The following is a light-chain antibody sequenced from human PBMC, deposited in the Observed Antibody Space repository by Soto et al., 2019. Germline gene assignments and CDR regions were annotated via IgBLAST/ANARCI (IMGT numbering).Light chain of an antibody. CDR3: QQYNNWPFS. CDR2: DVS. J-gene: IGKJ5*01. CDR1: QGVTTN. V-gene: IGKV3-15*01. Sequence: EIVMTQSPATLSVSPGERATLSCRAGQGVTTNFAWYQQKSGQSPRLLIYDVSIRANGVPARFSGTGSETDFTLTISGLQSEDSAVYFCQQYNNWPFSFGQGTRLEI.